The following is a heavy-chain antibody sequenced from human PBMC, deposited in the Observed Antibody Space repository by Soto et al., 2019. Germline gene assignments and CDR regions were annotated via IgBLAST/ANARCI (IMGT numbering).Heavy chain of an antibody. CDR3: PSQPYSSSARRNWFGP. J-gene: IGHJ5*02. CDR1: GGTFSSYA. D-gene: IGHD6-6*01. Sequence: QVQLVQSGAEVKKPGSSVKVSCKASGGTFSSYAISWVRQAPGQGLEWMGGIIPIFGTANYAQKFQGRVPITADESTRTAYMELSSLRSEDTALYYCPSQPYSSSARRNWFGPWGQGTLVTLSS. CDR2: IIPIFGTA. V-gene: IGHV1-69*01.